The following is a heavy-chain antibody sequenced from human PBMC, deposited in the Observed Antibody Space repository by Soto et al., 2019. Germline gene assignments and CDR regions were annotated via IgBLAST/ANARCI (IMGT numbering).Heavy chain of an antibody. J-gene: IGHJ4*02. D-gene: IGHD5-18*01. V-gene: IGHV1-2*04. Sequence: ASLKVSCKASGYTFTGYYMHWVRQAPGQGLEWMGWINPNSGGTNYAQKFQGWVTLTRDTSISTAYMELSRLRSDDTAVYYCARSRGYSYGPDYWGQGTLVTVSS. CDR2: INPNSGGT. CDR1: GYTFTGYY. CDR3: ARSRGYSYGPDY.